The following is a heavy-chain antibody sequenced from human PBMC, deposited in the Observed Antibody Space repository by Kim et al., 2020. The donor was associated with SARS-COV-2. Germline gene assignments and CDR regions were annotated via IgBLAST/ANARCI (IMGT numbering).Heavy chain of an antibody. CDR2: INTNTGNP. CDR1: GYTFTSYA. J-gene: IGHJ4*02. Sequence: ASVKVSCKASGYTFTSYAMNWVRQAPGQGLEWMGWINTNTGNPTYAQGFTGRFVFSLDTSVSTAYLQISSLKAEDTAVYYFATAIYDYIWGSYRLNPPVHADYWGLGALVTVSS. D-gene: IGHD3-16*02. V-gene: IGHV7-4-1*02. CDR3: ATAIYDYIWGSYRLNPPVHADY.